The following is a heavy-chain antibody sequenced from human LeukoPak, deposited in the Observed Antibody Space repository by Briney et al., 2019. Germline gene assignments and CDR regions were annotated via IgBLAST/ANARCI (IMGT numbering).Heavy chain of an antibody. J-gene: IGHJ4*02. D-gene: IGHD3-10*02. V-gene: IGHV4-34*01. Sequence: SSETLSLTCAVYGGSFSGYYWSWIRQPPGKGLEWIGEINHSGSTNYNPSLKSRVTISVDTSKNQFSLKLSSVTAADTAVYYCAREDLRSYYFDYWGQGTLVTVSS. CDR1: GGSFSGYY. CDR3: AREDLRSYYFDY. CDR2: INHSGST.